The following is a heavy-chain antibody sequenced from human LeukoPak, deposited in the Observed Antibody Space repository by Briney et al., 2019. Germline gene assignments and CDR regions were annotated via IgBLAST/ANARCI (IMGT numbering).Heavy chain of an antibody. CDR3: ARDRYSYGYTPWGYFDY. J-gene: IGHJ4*02. D-gene: IGHD5-18*01. V-gene: IGHV3-11*04. CDR1: GFTFSDYY. CDR2: ISSCGSTI. Sequence: GSLRLSCAASGFTFSDYYMSWIRQASGKGLEGVSYISSCGSTIYYADSVKGRFTISRDNAKNSLYLQMNSLRAEDTAVYYCARDRYSYGYTPWGYFDYWGQGTLVTVSS.